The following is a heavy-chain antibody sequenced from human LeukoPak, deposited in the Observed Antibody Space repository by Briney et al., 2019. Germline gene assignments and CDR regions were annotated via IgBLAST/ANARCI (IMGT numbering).Heavy chain of an antibody. CDR2: IRYDGSNK. V-gene: IGHV3-30*02. CDR3: AKDGNYYDSSGYVAFDI. Sequence: GGSLRLSCAASGFTFSSYGMHWVRQAPGKGLEWVAFIRYDGSNKCYADSVKGRFTISRDNSKNTLYLQMNSLRAEDTAVYYCAKDGNYYDSSGYVAFDIWGQGTMVTVSS. CDR1: GFTFSSYG. J-gene: IGHJ3*02. D-gene: IGHD3-22*01.